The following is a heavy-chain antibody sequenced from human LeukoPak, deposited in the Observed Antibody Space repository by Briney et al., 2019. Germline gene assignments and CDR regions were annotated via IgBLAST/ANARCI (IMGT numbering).Heavy chain of an antibody. J-gene: IGHJ4*02. Sequence: SETLSLTCTVSGGSISSSSYYWGWIRQPPGKGLEWIGSIYYSGSTYYNPPLKSRVTISVDTSKNQFSLKLSSVTAADTAVYYCARKYYYGRVGFDYWGQGTLVTVSS. V-gene: IGHV4-39*01. CDR1: GGSISSSSYY. CDR3: ARKYYYGRVGFDY. D-gene: IGHD3-10*01. CDR2: IYYSGST.